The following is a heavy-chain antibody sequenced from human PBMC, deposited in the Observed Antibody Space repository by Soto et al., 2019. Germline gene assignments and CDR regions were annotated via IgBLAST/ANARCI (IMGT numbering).Heavy chain of an antibody. CDR3: ARGVEMATIIHY. CDR1: GGSISSSSYY. J-gene: IGHJ4*02. D-gene: IGHD5-12*01. V-gene: IGHV4-39*01. CDR2: IYYSGST. Sequence: QLQLQESGPGLVKPSETLSLTCTVSGGSISSSSYYWGWIRQPPGKGLEWIGSIYYSGSTYYNPSLKSRVTISVDTSKNQFSLKLSSVTAAYTAVYYCARGVEMATIIHYWGQGTLVTVSS.